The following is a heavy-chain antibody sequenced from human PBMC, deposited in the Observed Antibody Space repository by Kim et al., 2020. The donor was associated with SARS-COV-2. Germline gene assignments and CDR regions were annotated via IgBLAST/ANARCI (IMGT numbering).Heavy chain of an antibody. CDR2: IRSKAYGGTT. D-gene: IGHD3-10*01. Sequence: GGSLRLSCTASGFTFGDYAMSWFRQAPGKGLEWVGFIRSKAYGGTTEYAASVKGRFTISRDDSKSIAYLQMNSLKTEDTAVYYCTRYTYYYGSGSYYFDYWGQGTLVTVSS. J-gene: IGHJ4*02. V-gene: IGHV3-49*03. CDR1: GFTFGDYA. CDR3: TRYTYYYGSGSYYFDY.